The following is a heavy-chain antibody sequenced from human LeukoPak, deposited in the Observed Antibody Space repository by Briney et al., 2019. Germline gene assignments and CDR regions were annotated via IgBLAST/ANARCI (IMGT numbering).Heavy chain of an antibody. Sequence: PGGSLRLSCAASGFTFDKAWMTWVRQAPGKGLEWVGRIKSKIHGGTIDYAAPVKGRFTISRDDSKGIAYLQMDSLKTEDTAVYYCTRDQTPYYWGQGTLVTVSS. J-gene: IGHJ4*02. V-gene: IGHV3-15*01. CDR1: GFTFDKAW. CDR3: TRDQTPYY. CDR2: IKSKIHGGTI.